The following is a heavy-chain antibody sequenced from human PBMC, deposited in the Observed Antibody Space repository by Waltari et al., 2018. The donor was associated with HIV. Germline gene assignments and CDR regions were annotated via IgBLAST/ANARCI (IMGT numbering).Heavy chain of an antibody. V-gene: IGHV3-73*02. CDR1: GFTFSDSS. J-gene: IGHJ4*02. CDR2: IRTKANSYAT. CDR3: TSPYGYSYES. D-gene: IGHD5-18*01. Sequence: EVQLVESGGGLVQPGGSLKLSCAASGFTFSDSSIPWVGQASGKGLEWVGRIRTKANSYATAYAASVKGRFTISRDDSKNTAYLQMNSLKTEDTAVYYCTSPYGYSYESWGQGTLVTVSS.